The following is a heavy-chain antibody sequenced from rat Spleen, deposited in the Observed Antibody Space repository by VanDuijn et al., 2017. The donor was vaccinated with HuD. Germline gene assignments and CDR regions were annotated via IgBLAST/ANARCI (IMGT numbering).Heavy chain of an antibody. Sequence: QVQLKESGPGLMQPSETLSLTCTVSGFSLTSNGVGWVRQPLGKGLVWMGLIWGDGSTAYNSALKSRLSISRDTSKSQVFLKMSSLKTEDTATYYCTRAPGKGYVMDAWGQGTAVTVSS. CDR3: TRAPGKGYVMDA. CDR1: GFSLTSNG. J-gene: IGHJ4*01. V-gene: IGHV2-72*01. D-gene: IGHD5-1*01. CDR2: IWGDGST.